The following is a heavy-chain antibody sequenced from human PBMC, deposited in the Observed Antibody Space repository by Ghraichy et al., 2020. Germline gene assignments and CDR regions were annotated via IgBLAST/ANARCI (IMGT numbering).Heavy chain of an antibody. Sequence: SETLSLTCTVSGASISSSSNHWAWIRQPPGKGLEWIGTINLSGPTHYNPFLKSRVTISADRSNNRFSLKLNSMTAADTAVYYCARSAFGGYNPFGYWGQGTLVTVSS. J-gene: IGHJ4*02. V-gene: IGHV4-39*01. CDR3: ARSAFGGYNPFGY. CDR2: INLSGPT. CDR1: GASISSSSNH. D-gene: IGHD2-15*01.